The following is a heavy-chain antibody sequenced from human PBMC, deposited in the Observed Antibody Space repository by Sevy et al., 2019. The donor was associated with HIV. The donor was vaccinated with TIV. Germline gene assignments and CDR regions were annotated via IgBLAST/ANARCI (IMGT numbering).Heavy chain of an antibody. CDR1: GYTFTSHY. CDR2: INPSGGYT. D-gene: IGHD2-21*02. V-gene: IGHV1-46*01. J-gene: IGHJ4*02. CDR3: ARATSCGGDCYFLEY. Sequence: ASVKVSCKASGYTFTSHYIYWVRQAPGQGLEWMALINPSGGYTVHAQKFQGRVSVTADTSTSTVYMDLGSLRSEDTAVFYCARATSCGGDCYFLEYWGPGTLVTVSS.